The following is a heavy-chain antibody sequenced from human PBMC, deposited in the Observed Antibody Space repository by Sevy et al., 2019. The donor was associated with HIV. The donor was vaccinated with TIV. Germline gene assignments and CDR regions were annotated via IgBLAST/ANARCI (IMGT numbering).Heavy chain of an antibody. V-gene: IGHV1-18*01. CDR2: ISGYNDNT. D-gene: IGHD3-3*01. CDR1: GYPFTRYG. CDR3: ARDVGKKEWKAQTSFDY. Sequence: ASVKVSCQTSGYPFTRYGVSWVRQAPGQGLEWMGWISGYNDNTDYAENLQGRVIMTTDTSTRTAYMELRSLRADDTAVYYCARDVGKKEWKAQTSFDYWGQGTLVTVSS. J-gene: IGHJ4*02.